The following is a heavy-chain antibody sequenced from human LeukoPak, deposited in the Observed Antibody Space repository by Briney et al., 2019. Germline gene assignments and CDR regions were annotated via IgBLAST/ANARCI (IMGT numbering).Heavy chain of an antibody. J-gene: IGHJ4*02. CDR1: GFTFGTYE. V-gene: IGHV3-48*03. D-gene: IGHD4-23*01. CDR3: ARVHYFYGGNSEVYFDY. Sequence: GGSLRLSCAASGFTFGTYEMNWVRQAPGKGLEWVSYISISGSTIYYADSVKGRFTISRDNAKSSLYLQMNSLRAEDTAVYYCARVHYFYGGNSEVYFDYWGQGTLVTVSS. CDR2: ISISGSTI.